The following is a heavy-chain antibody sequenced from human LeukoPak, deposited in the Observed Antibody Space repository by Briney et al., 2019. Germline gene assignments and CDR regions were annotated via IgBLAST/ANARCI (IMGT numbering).Heavy chain of an antibody. D-gene: IGHD6-19*01. CDR3: ARVSLRGRIAVAGPFDY. J-gene: IGHJ4*02. CDR1: GFTFSSYA. V-gene: IGHV3-30*04. Sequence: GGSLRLSCAASGFTFSSYATHWVRQAPGKGLEWVAVISYDGSNKYYADSVKGRFTISRDNSKNTLYLQMNSLRAEDTAVYYCARVSLRGRIAVAGPFDYWGQGTLVTVSS. CDR2: ISYDGSNK.